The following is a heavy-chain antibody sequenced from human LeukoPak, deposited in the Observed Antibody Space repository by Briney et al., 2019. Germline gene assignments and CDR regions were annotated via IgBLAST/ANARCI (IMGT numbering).Heavy chain of an antibody. D-gene: IGHD7-27*01. CDR3: ARVWGNWYFDL. V-gene: IGHV4-59*01. Sequence: PSETVSLTCTVSGSSINKYYWSWIRQPPGKGLEWIGYIYYSGSTNYNPSLQSRVTISVDTSKNQFSLKLSSVTAADTAVYYCARVWGNWYFDLWGRGTLVTVSS. CDR1: GSSINKYY. CDR2: IYYSGST. J-gene: IGHJ2*01.